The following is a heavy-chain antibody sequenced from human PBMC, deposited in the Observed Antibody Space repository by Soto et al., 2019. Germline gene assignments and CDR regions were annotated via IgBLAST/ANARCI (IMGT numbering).Heavy chain of an antibody. CDR3: ASVPGRGFGARSYLNWFDP. CDR1: GGSISSYY. J-gene: IGHJ5*02. Sequence: SETLSLTCTVSGGSISSYYWSWIRQPPGKGLEWIGYIYYSGSTYYNPSLRSRIAMAVDTSKNQFSLKVNSVTAADTAGYFCASVPGRGFGARSYLNWFDPWGQGTLVTVSS. V-gene: IGHV4-59*06. CDR2: IYYSGST. D-gene: IGHD3-10*01.